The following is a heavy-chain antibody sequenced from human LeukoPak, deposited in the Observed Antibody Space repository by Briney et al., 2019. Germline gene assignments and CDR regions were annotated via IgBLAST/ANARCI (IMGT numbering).Heavy chain of an antibody. CDR1: GGSISSGSYY. J-gene: IGHJ6*03. Sequence: SETLSLTCTVSGGSISSGSYYWSWIRQPAGKGLEWIGRIYTSGSTNYNPSLKSRVTISVDTSKNQFSLKLSSVTAADTAVYYCGAYYDFWSDYMDVWGKGTTVTVSS. D-gene: IGHD3-3*01. V-gene: IGHV4-61*02. CDR2: IYTSGST. CDR3: GAYYDFWSDYMDV.